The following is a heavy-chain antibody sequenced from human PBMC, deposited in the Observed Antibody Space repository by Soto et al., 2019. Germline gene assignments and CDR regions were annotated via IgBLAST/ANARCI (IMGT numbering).Heavy chain of an antibody. J-gene: IGHJ6*03. CDR2: ISYDGSNK. CDR3: AKPGLLWFGEFISAYYYYMDV. CDR1: GFTFSSYG. Sequence: PGGSLRLSCAASGFTFSSYGMHWVRQAPGKGLEWVAVISYDGSNKYYADSVKGRFTISRDNSKNTLYLQMNSLRAEDTAVYYCAKPGLLWFGEFISAYYYYMDVWGKGTTVTVSS. D-gene: IGHD3-10*01. V-gene: IGHV3-30*18.